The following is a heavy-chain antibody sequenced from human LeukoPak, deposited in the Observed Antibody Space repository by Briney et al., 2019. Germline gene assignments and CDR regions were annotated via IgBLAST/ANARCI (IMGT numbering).Heavy chain of an antibody. V-gene: IGHV1-18*01. CDR3: AREYDSSGYYLH. CDR1: GYTFIDYT. Sequence: ASVKVSCKASGYTFIDYTVNWVRQAPGQGLEWVGWISVYSGDTNYAPNLRGRVTLTAETSTSTVHMELRSLRSDDTAMYYCAREYDSSGYYLHWGQGSQVTVSS. CDR2: ISVYSGDT. J-gene: IGHJ4*02. D-gene: IGHD3-22*01.